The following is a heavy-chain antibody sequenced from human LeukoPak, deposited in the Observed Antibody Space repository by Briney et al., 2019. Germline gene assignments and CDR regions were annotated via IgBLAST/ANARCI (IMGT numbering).Heavy chain of an antibody. CDR1: GYTFTGYY. CDR3: ASRWTEGMDV. J-gene: IGHJ6*02. Sequence: ASVKVPCKASGYTFTGYYMHWVRQAPGQGLEWMGRINPNSGDTDYAQRFQGRVAMTRDTSISTAYMELSRLRSDDTAVFYCASRWTEGMDVWGQGTTVAVSS. D-gene: IGHD1-1*01. V-gene: IGHV1-2*06. CDR2: INPNSGDT.